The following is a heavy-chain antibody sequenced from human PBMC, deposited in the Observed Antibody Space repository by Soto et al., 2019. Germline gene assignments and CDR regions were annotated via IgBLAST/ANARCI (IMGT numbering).Heavy chain of an antibody. D-gene: IGHD6-19*01. V-gene: IGHV4-59*01. J-gene: IGHJ6*03. CDR1: GGSISSYY. CDR2: IYYSGST. Sequence: QVQLQESGPGLVKPSETLSLTCTVSGGSISSYYWSWIRQPPGKGLEWIGYIYYSGSTNYNPSLKSRVTISVDTSKNQFSLKLSSVTAADTAVYYCARLYSSGTSYYYYYMDVWGKGTTVTVSS. CDR3: ARLYSSGTSYYYYYMDV.